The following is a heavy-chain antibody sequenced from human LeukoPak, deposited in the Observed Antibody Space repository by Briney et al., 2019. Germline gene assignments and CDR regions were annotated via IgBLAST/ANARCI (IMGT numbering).Heavy chain of an antibody. Sequence: ASVKVSFKVSGHTLTELSLHWVRQTPGKGLEWMGGFDPEDGETIYAQKFQGRVTMTEDTYTDTAYMELSSLRSEDTAVYYCATWIQLTDAFHIWGQGTMVTVSS. V-gene: IGHV1-24*01. D-gene: IGHD5-18*01. CDR2: FDPEDGET. CDR3: ATWIQLTDAFHI. CDR1: GHTLTELS. J-gene: IGHJ3*02.